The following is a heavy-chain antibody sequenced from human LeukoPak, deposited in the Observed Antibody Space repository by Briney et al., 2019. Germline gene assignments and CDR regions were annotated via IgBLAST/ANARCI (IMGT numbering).Heavy chain of an antibody. CDR1: GFAFDEHG. CDR2: INWSGGST. J-gene: IGHJ4*02. D-gene: IGHD2-2*01. V-gene: IGHV3-20*04. Sequence: PGGSLRLSCTASGFAFDEHGMSWVRQVPGKGLEWVSGINWSGGSTGYTDPLRGRFTISRDNAKNSLYLQMDSLRAEDTALYYCARAPITSPFYFDYWGQGTLVTVSS. CDR3: ARAPITSPFYFDY.